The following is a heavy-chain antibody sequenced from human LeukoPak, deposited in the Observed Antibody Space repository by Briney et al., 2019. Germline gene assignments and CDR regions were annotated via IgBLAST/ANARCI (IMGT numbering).Heavy chain of an antibody. Sequence: LTCTVSGGSISSYYWSWVRQAPGKGLEWVSGINWNGGSTGYADSVKGRFTISRDNAKNSLYLQMNSLRAVDTALYYCARVTGSSWYVYYYYYMDVWGKGTTVTVSS. CDR1: GGSISSYY. D-gene: IGHD6-13*01. CDR3: ARVTGSSWYVYYYYYMDV. CDR2: INWNGGST. J-gene: IGHJ6*03. V-gene: IGHV3-20*04.